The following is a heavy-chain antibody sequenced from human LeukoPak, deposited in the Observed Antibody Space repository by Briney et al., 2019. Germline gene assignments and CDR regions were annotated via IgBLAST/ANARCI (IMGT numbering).Heavy chain of an antibody. Sequence: GGSLRLSCAASGFTFSSYGMHWVRQAPGKGLEWVAFIRYDGSNKYYADSVKGRFTISRDNSKNTLYLQMNSLRAEDTAVYYCAKDLGGNYDFWSGYLDYWGQGTLVTVSS. CDR2: IRYDGSNK. D-gene: IGHD3-3*01. CDR1: GFTFSSYG. V-gene: IGHV3-30*02. CDR3: AKDLGGNYDFWSGYLDY. J-gene: IGHJ4*02.